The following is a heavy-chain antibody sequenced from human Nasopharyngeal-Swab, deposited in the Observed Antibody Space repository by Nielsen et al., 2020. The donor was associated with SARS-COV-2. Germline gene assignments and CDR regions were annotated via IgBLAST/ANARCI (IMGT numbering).Heavy chain of an antibody. J-gene: IGHJ6*02. Sequence: ASVKVSCKASRYTFTSYDINWVRQATGQGLEWMGWMNPNSGNTGYAQKFQGRVTMTRNTSISTAYMELSSLRSEDTAVYYCARGTTVRYFDWLFADYGMDVWGQGTTVTVSS. CDR2: MNPNSGNT. V-gene: IGHV1-8*01. D-gene: IGHD3-9*01. CDR3: ARGTTVRYFDWLFADYGMDV. CDR1: RYTFTSYD.